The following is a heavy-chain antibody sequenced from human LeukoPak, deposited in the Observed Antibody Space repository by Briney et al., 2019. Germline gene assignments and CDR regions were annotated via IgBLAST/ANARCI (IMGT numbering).Heavy chain of an antibody. V-gene: IGHV3-21*01. CDR2: INSRSSSI. D-gene: IGHD3-22*01. CDR1: GFTFSSYS. J-gene: IGHJ6*04. Sequence: GGSLRLSCAASGFTFSSYSMNWVRQAPGKGLEWVSSINSRSSSIYYADSVKGRFTISRDNAKNSLYLQMNSLRAEDTAVYYCAGGPTMRMDVWGKGTTVTVSS. CDR3: AGGPTMRMDV.